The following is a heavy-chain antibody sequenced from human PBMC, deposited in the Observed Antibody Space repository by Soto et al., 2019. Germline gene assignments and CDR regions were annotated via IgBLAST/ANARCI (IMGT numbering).Heavy chain of an antibody. V-gene: IGHV3-11*04. CDR2: ISKDSVRAT. Sequence: PGGSRRLSCAPSGFIFRDWFMSWIRRAPGKGLKGISYISKDSVRATRYADSVKGRFTISRDNAKNSLYLQMNSLRDEDTAVYYCARPGSGSYSGKDVWSQGTTVTVSS. CDR1: GFIFRDWF. CDR3: ARPGSGSYSGKDV. J-gene: IGHJ6*02. D-gene: IGHD3-10*01.